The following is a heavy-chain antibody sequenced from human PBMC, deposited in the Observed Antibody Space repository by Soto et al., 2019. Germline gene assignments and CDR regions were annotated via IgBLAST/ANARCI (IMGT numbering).Heavy chain of an antibody. D-gene: IGHD3-3*01. CDR1: GGTFSSYT. Sequence: QVQLVQSGAEVKKPGSSVKVSCKASGGTFSSYTISWVRQAPGQGLEWIGRIIPILGIANYAQKFQGRVTITADQSTSTAYMELSSLRSEDTAVYYCAREGTIFGVTSYWYFDLWGRGTLVTVSS. CDR2: IIPILGIA. CDR3: AREGTIFGVTSYWYFDL. V-gene: IGHV1-69*08. J-gene: IGHJ2*01.